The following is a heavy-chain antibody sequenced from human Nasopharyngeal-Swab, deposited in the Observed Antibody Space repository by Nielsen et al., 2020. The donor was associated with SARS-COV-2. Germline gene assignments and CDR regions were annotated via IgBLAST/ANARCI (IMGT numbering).Heavy chain of an antibody. V-gene: IGHV5-51*01. J-gene: IGHJ4*02. CDR2: IYPGDSDT. CDR1: GYSFTSYW. Sequence: GESLKISCKGSGYSFTSYWIGWVRQMPGKGLEWMGIIYPGDSDTRYSPSLQGQVTISADKSISTAYLQWSSLKASDTAMYYCARRSSGIAVAGFFDYWGQGTLVTVSS. D-gene: IGHD6-19*01. CDR3: ARRSSGIAVAGFFDY.